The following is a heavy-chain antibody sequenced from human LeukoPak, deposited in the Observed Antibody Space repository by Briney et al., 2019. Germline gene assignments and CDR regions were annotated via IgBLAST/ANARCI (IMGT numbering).Heavy chain of an antibody. V-gene: IGHV4-4*07. CDR3: ARDPGVTTRGGGAFDI. D-gene: IGHD4-17*01. CDR1: GGSISSYY. J-gene: IGHJ3*02. Sequence: PSETLSLTCTVSGGSISSYYWSWIRQPAGKGLEWLGRIYTSGSTNYNPSLKSRVTMSVDTSKNQFSLKLSSVTAADTAVYYCARDPGVTTRGGGAFDIWGQGTMVTVSS. CDR2: IYTSGST.